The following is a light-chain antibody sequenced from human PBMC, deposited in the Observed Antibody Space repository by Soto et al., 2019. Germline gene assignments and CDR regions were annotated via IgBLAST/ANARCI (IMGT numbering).Light chain of an antibody. CDR1: SSDVGGYNY. Sequence: QSALTQPASVSGSPGQSITISCTGTSSDVGGYNYVSWYQQHPGKAPKLMIYDVSNRPSGVSNGFSGSKSGNTASLSISGLQAEDEAEYYCSSYTSSSTRVFGTGTQLTVL. V-gene: IGLV2-14*01. J-gene: IGLJ1*01. CDR2: DVS. CDR3: SSYTSSSTRV.